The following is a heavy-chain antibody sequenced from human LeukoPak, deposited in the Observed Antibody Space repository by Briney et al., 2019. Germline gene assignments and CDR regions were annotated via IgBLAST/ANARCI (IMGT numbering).Heavy chain of an antibody. CDR3: AKRGRYREFDY. CDR1: GFTFDDYA. J-gene: IGHJ4*02. Sequence: GSLILSCAASGFTFDDYAMHWVRPAPGNGLEWVSGISWNSGSICYADSVKGRFTISRDNAKNSLYLQMNSLRAEDTALYYCAKRGRYREFDYWGQGTLVTVSS. CDR2: ISWNSGSI. D-gene: IGHD3-10*01. V-gene: IGHV3-9*01.